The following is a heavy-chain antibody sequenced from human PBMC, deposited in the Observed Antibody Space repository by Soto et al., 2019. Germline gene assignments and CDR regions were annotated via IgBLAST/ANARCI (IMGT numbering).Heavy chain of an antibody. J-gene: IGHJ4*01. V-gene: IGHV3-30*18. CDR1: GFTFSSYG. Sequence: GGSLRLSYAASGFTFSSYGMHWFRQAPGKLLEWVAVISYDGSNKYYADSVKGRFTISRDNSKNTLYLQMKSLRAEYTAVSYSAKAQSRILYYFDHSAPGT. D-gene: IGHD2-15*01. CDR3: AKAQSRILYYFDH. CDR2: ISYDGSNK.